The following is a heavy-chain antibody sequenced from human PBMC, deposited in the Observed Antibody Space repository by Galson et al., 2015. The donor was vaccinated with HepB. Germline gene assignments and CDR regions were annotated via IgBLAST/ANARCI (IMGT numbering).Heavy chain of an antibody. CDR3: ATSNPSVAIGED. D-gene: IGHD5-12*01. CDR2: IYYDGGNK. V-gene: IGHV3-33*01. J-gene: IGHJ4*02. Sequence: SLRLSCAAFGLIFKNYGMHWVRQVPGKGLEWVAIIYYDGGNKYYADSVRGRFTISKDNSKNTLYLQMNSLRPEDTAIYYCATSNPSVAIGEDWGQGTLVTVSS. CDR1: GLIFKNYG.